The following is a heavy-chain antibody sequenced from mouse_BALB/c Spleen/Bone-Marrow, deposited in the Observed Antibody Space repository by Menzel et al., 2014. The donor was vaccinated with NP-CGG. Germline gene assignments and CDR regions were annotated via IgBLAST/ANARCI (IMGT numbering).Heavy chain of an antibody. CDR1: GYTFTSYW. D-gene: IGHD1-1*01. CDR2: IYPGRGRT. CDR3: RSYNYAMDY. V-gene: IGHV1S22*01. Sequence: LQQSGSELVRPGVSVKLSCKASGYTFTSYWMHWVRQRPGHGLEWIGNIYPGRGRTNYAEKFKRKATLTVGTSSSTACMQLSSLTSEDCAVYYDRSYNYAMDYWGQGTSVTVSS. J-gene: IGHJ4*01.